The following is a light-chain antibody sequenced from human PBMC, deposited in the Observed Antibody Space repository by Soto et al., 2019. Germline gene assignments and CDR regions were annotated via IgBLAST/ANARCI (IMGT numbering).Light chain of an antibody. CDR3: QQHHEYAAWT. Sequence: DIQMTQSPSTLSASVGDRVTITCRASQSVSIWLAWYQQKPGKAPNLLIYKASSLQSGVPSRFSGSGSGTEFTLTISSLQPEDFATYYCQQHHEYAAWTFGQGTKAEIK. CDR2: KAS. J-gene: IGKJ1*01. V-gene: IGKV1-5*03. CDR1: QSVSIW.